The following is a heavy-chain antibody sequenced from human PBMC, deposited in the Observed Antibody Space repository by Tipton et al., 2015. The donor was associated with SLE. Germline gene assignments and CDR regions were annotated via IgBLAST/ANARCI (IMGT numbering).Heavy chain of an antibody. CDR3: ARCDYSNWDDS. J-gene: IGHJ5*01. CDR2: IYYSGST. V-gene: IGHV4-59*12. Sequence: TLSLTCIVSGDSITSSYWSWIRQPPGKGLEWIGYIYYSGSTKYSPSLKSRLSMSVDTSKRQFSLKLTSVTAADTAVYFCARCDYSNWDDSWGQGTLVSVSS. D-gene: IGHD4-11*01. CDR1: GDSITSSY.